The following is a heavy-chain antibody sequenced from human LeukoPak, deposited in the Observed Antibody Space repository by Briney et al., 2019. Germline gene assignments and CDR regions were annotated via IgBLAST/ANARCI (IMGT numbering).Heavy chain of an antibody. J-gene: IGHJ4*02. Sequence: SGGSLRLSCAASGFTFSDYYMSWIRQAPGKGLEWVSYISSSGSTIYYADSVKGRFTISRDNAKNSLYLQMNSLRAEDTAVYYCARGSKRGATPQVGYWGQGTLVTVSS. D-gene: IGHD5-12*01. CDR2: ISSSGSTI. CDR3: ARGSKRGATPQVGY. V-gene: IGHV3-11*01. CDR1: GFTFSDYY.